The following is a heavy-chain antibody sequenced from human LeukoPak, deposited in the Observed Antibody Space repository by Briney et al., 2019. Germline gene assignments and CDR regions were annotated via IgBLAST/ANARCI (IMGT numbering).Heavy chain of an antibody. CDR2: IYYSGST. Sequence: SETLSLTCTVSGGSISSGGYYWSWIRQHPGKGLEWIGYIYYSGSTYYNPSLKSRVTISVDTSKNQFPLKLSSVTAADTAVYYCVRGEYGSGSLNYYYYGMDVWGQGTTVTVSS. D-gene: IGHD3-10*01. CDR1: GGSISSGGYY. J-gene: IGHJ6*02. V-gene: IGHV4-31*03. CDR3: VRGEYGSGSLNYYYYGMDV.